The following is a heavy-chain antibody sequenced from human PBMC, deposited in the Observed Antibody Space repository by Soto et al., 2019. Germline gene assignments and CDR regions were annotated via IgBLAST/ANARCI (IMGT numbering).Heavy chain of an antibody. D-gene: IGHD2-15*01. CDR3: ASDLGVVVYAF. Sequence: RVRQAPGRGLEWVALLSFDGSSKYYADSVKGPFTISRANSNNTLYLQMNGLRAEDTAVYYCASDLGVVVYAF. CDR2: LSFDGSSK. J-gene: IGHJ3*01. V-gene: IGHV3-30-3*01.